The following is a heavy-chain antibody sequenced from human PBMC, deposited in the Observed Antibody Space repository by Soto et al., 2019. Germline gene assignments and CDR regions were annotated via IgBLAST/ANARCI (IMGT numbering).Heavy chain of an antibody. CDR3: ARYKYYDNPGPVFDY. V-gene: IGHV1-69*01. D-gene: IGHD3-22*01. J-gene: IGHJ4*02. Sequence: QVQLVQSGAEVKKPGSSVKVSCKASGGTFSSYAISWVRQAPGQGLEWMGGIIPIFGTANYAQKFQGRVTITSDESTSTAYMELRSLRSEATAVSYCARYKYYDNPGPVFDYWGQGTLVTFSA. CDR2: IIPIFGTA. CDR1: GGTFSSYA.